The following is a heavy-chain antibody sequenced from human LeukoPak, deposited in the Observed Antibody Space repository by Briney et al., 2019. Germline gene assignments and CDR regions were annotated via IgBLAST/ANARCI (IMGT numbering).Heavy chain of an antibody. CDR1: GGSISSRSYY. CDR2: IYHSEST. V-gene: IGHV4-39*01. Sequence: SETLSLTCTVSGGSISSRSYYWGWIRQPPGKGLEGIASIYHSESTHYNPSLRSRVTISVDTSKNQFSLKLSSVTAADTAVYYCARQRYFYDSSGYHFDHWGQGTLVTVSS. CDR3: ARQRYFYDSSGYHFDH. D-gene: IGHD3-22*01. J-gene: IGHJ4*02.